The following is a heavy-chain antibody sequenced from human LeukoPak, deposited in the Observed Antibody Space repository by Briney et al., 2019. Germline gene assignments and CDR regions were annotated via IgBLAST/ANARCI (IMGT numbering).Heavy chain of an antibody. Sequence: GESLKISCKGSGYSFTNHWIGWVRQMPGKGLEWMGIIYPGDSDTRYSPSFQGQVTISADKSINTAYLQWSSLKASDTAMYYCARSFMVRGVIMFFDYWGQGTLVTVSS. CDR2: IYPGDSDT. CDR1: GYSFTNHW. D-gene: IGHD3-10*01. CDR3: ARSFMVRGVIMFFDY. V-gene: IGHV5-51*01. J-gene: IGHJ4*02.